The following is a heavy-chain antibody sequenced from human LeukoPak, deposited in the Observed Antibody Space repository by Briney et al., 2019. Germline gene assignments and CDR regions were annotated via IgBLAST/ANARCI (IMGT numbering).Heavy chain of an antibody. V-gene: IGHV1-2*02. CDR3: ARDRVGADYGMDV. CDR2: INPNNGGT. J-gene: IGHJ6*02. CDR1: GYTFTGYS. D-gene: IGHD1-26*01. Sequence: ASVKVSCKASGYTFTGYSMHWVRQAPGQGLEWMGWINPNNGGTNYAQNFQGRVTMTRDTSISTAYMELSSLRSEDTAVYYCARDRVGADYGMDVWGQGTTVTVSS.